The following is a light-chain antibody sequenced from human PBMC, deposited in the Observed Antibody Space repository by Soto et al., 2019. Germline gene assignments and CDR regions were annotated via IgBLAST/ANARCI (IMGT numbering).Light chain of an antibody. J-gene: IGKJ5*01. CDR3: QQRSDWPIT. CDR2: DAS. Sequence: DIVLAKSPVTLSLSPGERAALSCRASQHVSNYFAWYQQKPGKAPRLLIYDASNRTTGISARFSGSGSGTDFTLTISSLEPEDFAVYYCQQRSDWPITFGQGTRLEIK. V-gene: IGKV3-11*01. CDR1: QHVSNY.